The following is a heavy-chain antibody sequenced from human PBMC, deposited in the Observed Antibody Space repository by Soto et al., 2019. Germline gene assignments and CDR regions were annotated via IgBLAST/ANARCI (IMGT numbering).Heavy chain of an antibody. D-gene: IGHD5-18*01. V-gene: IGHV1-46*01. J-gene: IGHJ6*02. CDR1: GYTFTTYY. Sequence: QVQLVQSGAEVKKPGASVKVSCETSGYTFTTYYMHWVRRAPGQGLEWMGMINPSGGSTSYAKKFQGRVTMTRDTSTRTIYMELSSLRFDDTAIYYCARRAYNYANMDVWGQGTTVTVSS. CDR3: ARRAYNYANMDV. CDR2: INPSGGST.